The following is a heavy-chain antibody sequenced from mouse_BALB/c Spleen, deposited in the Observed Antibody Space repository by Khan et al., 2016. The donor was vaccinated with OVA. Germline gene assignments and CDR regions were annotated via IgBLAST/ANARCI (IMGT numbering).Heavy chain of an antibody. CDR1: GYTFTNFG. CDR3: SRPPYFSYVMVY. V-gene: IGHV9-3-1*01. CDR2: INTYTGEP. D-gene: IGHD2-10*01. J-gene: IGHJ4*01. Sequence: QIQLVQFGPELRKPGETVKISCKASGYTFTNFGMNWVKQAPGKGLKWMGWINTYTGEPTYADDFKGRFACSLETSATTAYLQINNLKNEDTGTYFCSRPPYFSYVMVYWGQGTSVTVSS.